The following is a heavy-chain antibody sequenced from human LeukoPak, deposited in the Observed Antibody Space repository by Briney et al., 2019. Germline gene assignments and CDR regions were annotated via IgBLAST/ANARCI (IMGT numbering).Heavy chain of an antibody. V-gene: IGHV3-23*01. Sequence: PTGGSLRLSCAASGFTFSSYAMSWVRQAPGKGLEWVSGISGSGDNTYYADSVKGRFTISRDNAKNSLDLQMNSLRDEDTAVYYCARARASGRSGFDYWGQGTLVTVSS. CDR2: ISGSGDNT. D-gene: IGHD2-15*01. CDR1: GFTFSSYA. J-gene: IGHJ4*02. CDR3: ARARASGRSGFDY.